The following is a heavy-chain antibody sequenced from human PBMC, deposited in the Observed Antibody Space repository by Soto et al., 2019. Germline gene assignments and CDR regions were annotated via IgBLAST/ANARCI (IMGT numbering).Heavy chain of an antibody. J-gene: IGHJ4*02. CDR3: NNSVRVPAAFDF. D-gene: IGHD2-2*01. Sequence: EVQLVESGGGLVKPGGSLRLSCAASGFTFTNAWMNWVRQAPGKGLEWLGRIRSQTDGGTTDYAAPVKGRFTFSRDDLKNTLYLQMNSLKTVDTAVYYCNNSVRVPAAFDFWGQGTLVTVSS. CDR1: GFTFTNAW. V-gene: IGHV3-15*01. CDR2: IRSQTDGGTT.